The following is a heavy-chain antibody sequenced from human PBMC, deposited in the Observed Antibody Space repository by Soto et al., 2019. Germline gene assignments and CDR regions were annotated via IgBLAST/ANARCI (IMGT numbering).Heavy chain of an antibody. V-gene: IGHV4-30-2*01. Sequence: SETLSLTCAVSGGSISSGGYSWSWIRQPPGKGLEWIGYIYHSGSTYYNPSLRSRVTISVDRSKDQFSLNLSSVTAADTAVYYCATPQDYDGCLDSWGQGTLVTVSS. CDR2: IYHSGST. J-gene: IGHJ4*02. CDR3: ATPQDYDGCLDS. CDR1: GGSISSGGYS. D-gene: IGHD3-22*01.